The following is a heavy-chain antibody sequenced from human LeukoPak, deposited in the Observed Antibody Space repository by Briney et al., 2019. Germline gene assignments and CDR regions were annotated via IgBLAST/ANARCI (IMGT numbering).Heavy chain of an antibody. D-gene: IGHD4-23*01. CDR2: IYTSGST. CDR1: GGSISSGSYY. CDR3: AVPGNSEGYYYMDV. V-gene: IGHV4-61*02. J-gene: IGHJ6*03. Sequence: PSETLSLTCTVSGGSISSGSYYWSWIRQPAGKGLEWIGRIYTSGSTNYNPSLKSRVTISVDTSKNQFSLKLSSVTAADTAVYYCAVPGNSEGYYYMDVWGKGTTVTISS.